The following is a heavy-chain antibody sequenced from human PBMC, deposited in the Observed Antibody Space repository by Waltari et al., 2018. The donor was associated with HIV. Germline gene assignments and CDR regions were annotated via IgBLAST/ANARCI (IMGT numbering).Heavy chain of an antibody. CDR3: ARAPVGGWYFDI. CDR1: GHDSPSNTAA. Sequence: QVLLHQSGPGLVQPSQTLPLTWPIIGHDSPSNTAACHLSGQSPSRGLEWLGRTYYRSKGANDYAVSVKSRITINPDTSNNQFSLQLNSVSPEDTAVYYCARAPVGGWYFDIWGRGTLVTVSS. CDR2: TYYRSKGAN. D-gene: IGHD1-26*01. V-gene: IGHV6-1*01. J-gene: IGHJ2*01.